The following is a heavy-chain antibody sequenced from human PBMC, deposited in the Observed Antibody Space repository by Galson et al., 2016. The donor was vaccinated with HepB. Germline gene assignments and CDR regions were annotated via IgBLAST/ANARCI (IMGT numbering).Heavy chain of an antibody. Sequence: SETLSLTCTVTGDSITSNSFSWGWIRQSPGKGLEWIGNIDGSGNTYYNTSLKTRVTISVDTSKTQFSLRLTSVTAADTAVYYCARNVLRVFDWSKLFDSWGQGTRVTVSP. D-gene: IGHD3-9*01. CDR3: ARNVLRVFDWSKLFDS. V-gene: IGHV4-39*01. J-gene: IGHJ4*02. CDR1: GDSITSNSFS. CDR2: IDGSGNT.